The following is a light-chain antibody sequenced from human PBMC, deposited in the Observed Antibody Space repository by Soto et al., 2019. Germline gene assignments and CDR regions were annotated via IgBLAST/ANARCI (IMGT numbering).Light chain of an antibody. J-gene: IGLJ3*02. CDR2: EVT. Sequence: QSALTQPASVSGSPGQSITISCTGTSSDVGGYNYVSWYQQHPGKAPKLIIYEVTNRPSGVSNRFSGSKSDNTASLTISGLQAEDEADYYFNSYTTTSSLVFGGGTKLTVL. CDR1: SSDVGGYNY. CDR3: NSYTTTSSLV. V-gene: IGLV2-14*01.